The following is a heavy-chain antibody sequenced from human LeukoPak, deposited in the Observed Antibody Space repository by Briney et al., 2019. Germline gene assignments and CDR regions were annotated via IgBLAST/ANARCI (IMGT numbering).Heavy chain of an antibody. J-gene: IGHJ3*02. D-gene: IGHD3-22*01. CDR2: ISSSSSYI. CDR3: ASLNYDSSGYPGGAFDI. V-gene: IGHV3-21*01. Sequence: GGSPRLSCAASGFTFSSYSMNWVRQAPGKGLEWVSSISSSSSYIYYADSVKGRFTISRDNAKNSLYLQMNSLRAEDTAVYYCASLNYDSSGYPGGAFDIWGQGTMVTVSS. CDR1: GFTFSSYS.